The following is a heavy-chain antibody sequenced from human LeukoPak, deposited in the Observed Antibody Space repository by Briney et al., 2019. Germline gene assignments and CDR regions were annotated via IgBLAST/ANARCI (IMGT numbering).Heavy chain of an antibody. CDR2: ISSSSSYI. V-gene: IGHV3-21*01. CDR1: VFTFSSYS. Sequence: PGGSLRLSCAASVFTFSSYSMNWVRQAPGKGLEWISSISSSSSYIYYADSVKGRFTISRDNAKNSLYLQMNSLRAEDTAVYYCARDPNYDFTHFDYWGQGTLVTVSS. CDR3: ARDPNYDFTHFDY. D-gene: IGHD3-3*01. J-gene: IGHJ4*02.